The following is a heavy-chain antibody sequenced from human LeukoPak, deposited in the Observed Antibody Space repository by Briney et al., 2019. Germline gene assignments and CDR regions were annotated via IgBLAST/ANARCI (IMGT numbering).Heavy chain of an antibody. CDR2: ISYDGSNK. J-gene: IGHJ4*02. V-gene: IGHV3-30*04. CDR3: ARDRGAAAFDY. D-gene: IGHD6-13*01. Sequence: GGSLRLSCAASGFTFSTSAMGWVRQAPGKGLEWVAVISYDGSNKYYADSVKGRFTISRDNSKNTLYLQMNSLRAEDTAVYYCARDRGAAAFDYWGQGTLVTVSS. CDR1: GFTFSTSA.